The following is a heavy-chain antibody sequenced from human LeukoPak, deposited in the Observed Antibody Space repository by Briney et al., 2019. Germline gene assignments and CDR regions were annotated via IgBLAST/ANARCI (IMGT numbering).Heavy chain of an antibody. CDR1: GYTFTSYY. Sequence: GASVKVFCKASGYTFTSYYMHWVRQAPGQGLEWMGIINPSGGSTSYAQKFQGRVTMTRDMSTSTVYMELSSLRSEDTAVYYCAGRHSSPYYMDVWGKGTTVTVSS. D-gene: IGHD6-13*01. CDR3: AGRHSSPYYMDV. V-gene: IGHV1-46*01. CDR2: INPSGGST. J-gene: IGHJ6*03.